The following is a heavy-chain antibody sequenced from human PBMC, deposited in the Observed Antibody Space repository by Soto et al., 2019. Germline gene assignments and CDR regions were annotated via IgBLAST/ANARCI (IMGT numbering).Heavy chain of an antibody. CDR1: GGSISSYY. V-gene: IGHV4-59*01. Sequence: SETLSLTCTVSGGSISSYYWSWIRQPPGKGLEWIGYIYYSGSTNYNPSLKSRVTISVDTSKNQFSLKLSSVTAADTAVYYCARRGIRGDCISTSCYDWFDPWGQGTLVTVSS. J-gene: IGHJ5*02. D-gene: IGHD2-2*01. CDR2: IYYSGST. CDR3: ARRGIRGDCISTSCYDWFDP.